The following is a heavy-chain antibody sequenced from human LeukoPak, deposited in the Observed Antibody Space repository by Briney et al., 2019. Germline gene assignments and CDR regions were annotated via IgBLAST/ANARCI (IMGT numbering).Heavy chain of an antibody. J-gene: IGHJ4*02. V-gene: IGHV4-34*01. CDR2: INHSGST. CDR1: GGSFSGYY. CDR3: ARGVGVTVLDY. Sequence: SETLSLTCAVYGGSFSGYYRSWIRQPPGKRLEWIGEINHSGSTNYNPSLKSRVTISVDTSKNQFSLKLSSVTAADTAVYYCARGVGVTVLDYWGQGTLVTVSS. D-gene: IGHD1-26*01.